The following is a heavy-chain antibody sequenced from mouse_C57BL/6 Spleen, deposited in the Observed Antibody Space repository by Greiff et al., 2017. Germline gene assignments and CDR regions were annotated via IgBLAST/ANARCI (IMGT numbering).Heavy chain of an antibody. CDR2: ILPGSGST. CDR1: GYTFTGYW. CDR3: ARARGYDGYYGFAY. V-gene: IGHV1-9*01. Sequence: QVQLKESGAELMKPGASVKLSCKATGYTFTGYWIEWVKQRPGHGLEWIGEILPGSGSTNYNEKFKGKATFTADTSSNTAYMQRSSLTTEDSAIYYCARARGYDGYYGFAYWGQGTLVTVSA. J-gene: IGHJ3*01. D-gene: IGHD2-3*01.